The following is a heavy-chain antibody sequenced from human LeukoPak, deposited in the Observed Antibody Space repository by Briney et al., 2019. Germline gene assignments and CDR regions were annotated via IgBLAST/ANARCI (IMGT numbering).Heavy chain of an antibody. Sequence: SETLSLTCTVSGGSISSYYWSWIRQPPGKGLEWIGYIYYSGSTNYNPSLKSRVTISVDTSKNQFSLKLSSVTAADTAVYYCARESRSSGWDYWGQGTLVTVSS. V-gene: IGHV4-59*01. CDR3: ARESRSSGWDY. D-gene: IGHD6-19*01. CDR1: GGSISSYY. CDR2: IYYSGST. J-gene: IGHJ4*02.